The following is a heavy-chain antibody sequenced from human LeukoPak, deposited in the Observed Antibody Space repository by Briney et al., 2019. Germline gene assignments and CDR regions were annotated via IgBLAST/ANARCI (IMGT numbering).Heavy chain of an antibody. J-gene: IGHJ6*03. CDR2: IYYSGST. CDR3: ATGATGYYYYYMDV. Sequence: SETLSLTCTVSGGSISSYYWSWIRQPPEKGLEWIGYIYYSGSTNYNPSLKSRVTISVDTSKNQFSLQLSSVTPADTAVYYCATGATGYYYYYMDVWGKGTTVTVSS. V-gene: IGHV4-59*01. CDR1: GGSISSYY. D-gene: IGHD3-10*01.